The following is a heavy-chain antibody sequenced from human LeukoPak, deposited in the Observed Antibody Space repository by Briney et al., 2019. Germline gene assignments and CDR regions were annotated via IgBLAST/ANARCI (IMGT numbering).Heavy chain of an antibody. J-gene: IGHJ4*02. Sequence: PGGSLRLSCAASGFTFSSYGMHWVRQAPGKGLEWVAVIWYDGSNKYYADSVKGRFTISRDNAKNSLYLQMNSLRAEDTAVYYCARGIGDYPFDYWGQGTLVTVSS. V-gene: IGHV3-33*01. CDR3: ARGIGDYPFDY. CDR1: GFTFSSYG. D-gene: IGHD3-3*01. CDR2: IWYDGSNK.